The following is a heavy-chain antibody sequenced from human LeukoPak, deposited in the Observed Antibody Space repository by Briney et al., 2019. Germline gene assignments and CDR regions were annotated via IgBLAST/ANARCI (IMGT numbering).Heavy chain of an antibody. V-gene: IGHV3-23*01. J-gene: IGHJ3*02. CDR2: ISGSGDST. CDR3: AKESVPPI. CDR1: GFTFIDFA. Sequence: GGSLRLSCAASGFTFIDFAMSWVRQAPGKGLEWVSGISGSGDSTYYADSVKGRFTISRDNSKNTAHLQMNSLRAEDTAIYYCAKESVPPIWGQGTMVTVSS. D-gene: IGHD2-2*01.